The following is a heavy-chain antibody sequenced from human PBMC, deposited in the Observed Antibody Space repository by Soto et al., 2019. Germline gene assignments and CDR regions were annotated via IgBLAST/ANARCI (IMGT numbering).Heavy chain of an antibody. V-gene: IGHV4-59*01. J-gene: IGHJ5*02. CDR1: GDSISSYS. CDR3: ARTPEDYYDSSGYFENWFDP. Sequence: PSETLSLTCTVSGDSISSYSWSWIRQPPGKGLEWIGNIHYNGNTKYSPSLKSRVTMSVDTSKNHFSLKLISVTTADTAVYYCARTPEDYYDSSGYFENWFDPWGQGTLVTVSS. CDR2: IHYNGNT. D-gene: IGHD3-22*01.